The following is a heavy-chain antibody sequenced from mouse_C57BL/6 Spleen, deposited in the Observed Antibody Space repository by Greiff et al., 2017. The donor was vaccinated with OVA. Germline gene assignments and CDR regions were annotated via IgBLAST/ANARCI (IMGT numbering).Heavy chain of an antibody. CDR3: AREGYDGAWFAY. CDR2: IDPNSGGT. CDR1: GYTFTSYW. V-gene: IGHV1-72*01. Sequence: VQLQESGAELVKPGASVKLSCKASGYTFTSYWMHWVKQRPGRGLEWIGWIDPNSGGTKYNEKFKSKATLTVDKPSSTAYMQLSSLTSEDSAVYYYAREGYDGAWFAYWGQGTLVTVSA. J-gene: IGHJ3*01. D-gene: IGHD2-2*01.